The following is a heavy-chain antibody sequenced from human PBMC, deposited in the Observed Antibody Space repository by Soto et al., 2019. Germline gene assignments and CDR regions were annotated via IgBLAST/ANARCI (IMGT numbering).Heavy chain of an antibody. Sequence: ASVKVSCKASGYTFISYAIHWVRQAPGQRLEWMGWINAGNGNTKYSQKFQGRVTITRDTSASTAYMELTSLRSEDTAVYYCARELQGLYYFDYWGQGTQVTVSS. J-gene: IGHJ4*02. D-gene: IGHD2-15*01. CDR1: GYTFISYA. CDR2: INAGNGNT. V-gene: IGHV1-3*01. CDR3: ARELQGLYYFDY.